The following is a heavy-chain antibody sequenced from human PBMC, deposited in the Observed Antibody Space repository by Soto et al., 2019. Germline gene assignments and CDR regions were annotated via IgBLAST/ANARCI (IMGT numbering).Heavy chain of an antibody. Sequence: GASVKVSCKASGYTFTSYGISWVRQAPGQGLEWMGWISAYNGNTNYAQKLQGRVTMTTDTSTSTAYMELRSLRSDDTAVYYCARDLENCSSTSCYGVPYYFDYWGQGTLVTVSS. CDR1: GYTFTSYG. CDR3: ARDLENCSSTSCYGVPYYFDY. D-gene: IGHD2-2*01. V-gene: IGHV1-18*01. J-gene: IGHJ4*02. CDR2: ISAYNGNT.